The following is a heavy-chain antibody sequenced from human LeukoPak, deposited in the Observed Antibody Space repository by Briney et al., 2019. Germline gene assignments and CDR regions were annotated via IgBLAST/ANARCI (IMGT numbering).Heavy chain of an antibody. V-gene: IGHV3-33*01. D-gene: IGHD5-18*01. Sequence: GRSLRLSCAASGFTFSSYGMHWVRQAPGKGLEWVAVIWYDGSNKYYADSVKGRFTISRDNSKNTLYLQMNSLRAEDTAVYYCAATAMVTYLFDYWGQGTLVTVSS. CDR1: GFTFSSYG. J-gene: IGHJ4*02. CDR3: AATAMVTYLFDY. CDR2: IWYDGSNK.